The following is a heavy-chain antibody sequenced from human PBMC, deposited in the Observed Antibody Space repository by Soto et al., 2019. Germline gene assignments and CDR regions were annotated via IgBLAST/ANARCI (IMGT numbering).Heavy chain of an antibody. CDR2: INHSGST. D-gene: IGHD3-22*01. CDR1: GGSFSGYY. V-gene: IGHV4-34*01. CDR3: ASLDYWYYYDSSGLPQVDY. Sequence: SETLSLTFAVYGGSFSGYYWSWIRQPPGKGLEWIGEINHSGSTNYNPSLKSRVTISVDTSKNQFSLKLSSVTAADTAVYYCASLDYWYYYDSSGLPQVDYWGQGTLVTVSS. J-gene: IGHJ4*02.